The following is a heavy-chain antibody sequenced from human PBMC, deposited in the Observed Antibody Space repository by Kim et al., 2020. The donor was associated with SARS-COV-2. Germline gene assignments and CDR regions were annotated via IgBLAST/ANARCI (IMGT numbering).Heavy chain of an antibody. V-gene: IGHV3-74*01. CDR2: IKGDGSNT. CDR3: GRVESDSSSSEINY. D-gene: IGHD6-6*01. J-gene: IGHJ4*02. Sequence: GGSLRLSCAASGFTLSSYWMHWVRQAPGRGLVWVARIKGDGSNTRYADSVRGRFTISRDDAKNTLYLQMNSLRAEDTAVYYCGRVESDSSSSEINYWGQGTLVTVSS. CDR1: GFTLSSYW.